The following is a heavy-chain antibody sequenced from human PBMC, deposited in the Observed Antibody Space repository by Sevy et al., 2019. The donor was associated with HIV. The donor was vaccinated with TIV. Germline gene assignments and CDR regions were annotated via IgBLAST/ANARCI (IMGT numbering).Heavy chain of an antibody. Sequence: GGSLRLSCASSGFTFSSYWMHWVRQAPGKGLVWVSRINSDGSSTSYADSVKGRFTISRDNAKNTLYLQMNSLRAEDTAVYYCARTPTPYYFDYWGQGTLVTVSS. CDR2: INSDGSST. V-gene: IGHV3-74*01. CDR3: ARTPTPYYFDY. J-gene: IGHJ4*02. CDR1: GFTFSSYW. D-gene: IGHD2-15*01.